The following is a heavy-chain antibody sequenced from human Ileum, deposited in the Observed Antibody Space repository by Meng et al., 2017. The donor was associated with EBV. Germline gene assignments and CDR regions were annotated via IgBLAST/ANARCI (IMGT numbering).Heavy chain of an antibody. CDR1: GFTVSSNY. J-gene: IGHJ4*02. D-gene: IGHD1-14*01. Sequence: ELQLGESGGGLIQPGGSLRLSCAASGFTVSSNYMSWVRQAPGKGLEWVSSISGSGGDTYYADSVKGRFTIARDNSKNTLYLQMDSLRAEDTAVYYCGKDDERVRGPEPWGQGTLVTVSS. V-gene: IGHV3-23*04. CDR3: GKDDERVRGPEP. CDR2: ISGSGGDT.